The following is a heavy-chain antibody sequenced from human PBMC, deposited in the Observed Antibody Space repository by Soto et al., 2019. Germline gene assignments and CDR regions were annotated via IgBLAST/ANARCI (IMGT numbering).Heavy chain of an antibody. D-gene: IGHD2-2*01. V-gene: IGHV5-51*01. J-gene: IGHJ4*02. CDR2: IYPGDSDT. CDR1: GYSFTSYW. CDR3: AGGYCSSTSCYDSNFDY. Sequence: PGESLKISCKGSGYSFTSYWIGWVRQMPGKGLEWMGIIYPGDSDTRYSPSFQGQVTISADKSISTAYLQWSSLKASDTAMYYCAGGYCSSTSCYDSNFDYWGQGTLVTVSS.